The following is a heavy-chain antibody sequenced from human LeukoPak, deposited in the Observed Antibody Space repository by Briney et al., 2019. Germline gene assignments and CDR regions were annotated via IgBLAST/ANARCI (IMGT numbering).Heavy chain of an antibody. CDR1: GYTFTIYG. Sequence: ASVTVSFTSSGYTFTIYGISWVRQAPGQGLELMGWISAYNGNTNYAQKLQGRVTMTTDTSTSTAYMELRSLRSDDTAVYYCARTTTTVVTPSPYWFDPWGQGTLVTVSS. J-gene: IGHJ5*02. D-gene: IGHD4-23*01. CDR3: ARTTTTVVTPSPYWFDP. CDR2: ISAYNGNT. V-gene: IGHV1-18*01.